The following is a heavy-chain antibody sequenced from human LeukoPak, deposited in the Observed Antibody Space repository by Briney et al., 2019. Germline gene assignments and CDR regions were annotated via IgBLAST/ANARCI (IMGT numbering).Heavy chain of an antibody. J-gene: IGHJ4*02. V-gene: IGHV1-69*05. CDR1: GGTFSSYA. D-gene: IGHD5-18*01. CDR3: ASTSGYSYEFDY. CDR2: IIPIFGTA. Sequence: SVKVSCKASGGTFSSYAISWVRQAPGQGLGWMGGIIPIFGTANYAQKFQGRVTITTDESTSTAYMELSSLRSEDTAVYYCASTSGYSYEFDYWGQGTLVTVSS.